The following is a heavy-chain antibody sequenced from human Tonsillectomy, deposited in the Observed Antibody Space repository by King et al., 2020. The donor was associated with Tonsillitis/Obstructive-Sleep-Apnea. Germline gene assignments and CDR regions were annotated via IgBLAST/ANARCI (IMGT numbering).Heavy chain of an antibody. CDR3: ASGSKAYYYDGMDV. D-gene: IGHD2-2*01. CDR2: INHSGST. V-gene: IGHV4-34*01. J-gene: IGHJ6*02. CDR1: GGSFSGYY. Sequence: VQLQQWGAGLLKPSETLSLTCAVYGGSFSGYYWSWIRQPPGKGLEWIGEINHSGSTNYNPSLKSRVTISVDTSKNQFSLKLSSVTAADTAVYYCASGSKAYYYDGMDVWAQGTTVTVSS.